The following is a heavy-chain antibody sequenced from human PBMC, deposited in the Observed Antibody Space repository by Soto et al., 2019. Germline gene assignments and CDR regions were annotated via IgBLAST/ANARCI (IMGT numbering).Heavy chain of an antibody. D-gene: IGHD6-19*01. CDR1: GFTFSSFA. V-gene: IGHV3-23*01. CDR2: ISGSGGST. Sequence: DVQLLESGGGLVQPGGSLRLSCAASGFTFSSFAMSWVRQAPGKGLEWVSGISGSGGSTYYADSVKGRYTISRDNSKNRLYLELNGLGAEDTAVCYCGKHDSSVTCWFDYWGQGTLVTVSS. CDR3: GKHDSSVTCWFDY. J-gene: IGHJ4*02.